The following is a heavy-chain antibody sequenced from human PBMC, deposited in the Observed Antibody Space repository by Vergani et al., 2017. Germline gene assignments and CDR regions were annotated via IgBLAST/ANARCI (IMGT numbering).Heavy chain of an antibody. D-gene: IGHD1-1*01. V-gene: IGHV5-51*01. CDR3: ARHTTYTDS. CDR2: IYPADSDT. CDR1: EYSFGHYW. Sequence: EVDLVQSGPEMRKPGESLKISCNGSEYSFGHYWIGWVRQMSGKGLEWMGIIYPADSDTRYSPSFQGQVTISADKSISTAFLQWDSLKASDTALYYCARHTTYTDSWGQGTLVTVSS. J-gene: IGHJ4*02.